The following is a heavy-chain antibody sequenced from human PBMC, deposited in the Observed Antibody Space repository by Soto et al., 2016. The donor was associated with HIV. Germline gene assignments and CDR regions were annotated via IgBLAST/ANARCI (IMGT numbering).Heavy chain of an antibody. CDR1: GGSFSGYY. CDR3: ARLRAVGNYNYYYFMDV. D-gene: IGHD3-10*01. J-gene: IGHJ6*03. Sequence: QVQLQQWGAGLLKPSETLSLTCAVYGGSFSGYYWTWVRQPPGKGLEWIGEINHSGSTYYNPSLQSRVTMSVDTSKNQFSLKLSSVTAADTAVYYCARLRAVGNYNYYYFMDVVGTKGPRSPSP. V-gene: IGHV4-34*01. CDR2: INHSGST.